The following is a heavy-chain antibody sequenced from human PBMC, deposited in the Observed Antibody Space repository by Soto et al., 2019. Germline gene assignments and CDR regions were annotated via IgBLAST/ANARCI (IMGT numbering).Heavy chain of an antibody. CDR2: ISDSGST. CDR1: GFTFSNHA. V-gene: IGHV3-23*01. D-gene: IGHD2-2*01. CDR3: ARDPGGHYCTSTSCLYFFYH. Sequence: EVQLLESGGALVQPGGSLRLSCAASGFTFSNHAMNWVRQAPGKGLEWVSTISDSGSTYYADSVKGRFTISRDNSKNTLYLQMSSLRAEDTAVYYCARDPGGHYCTSTSCLYFFYHWGQGTLVIVSS. J-gene: IGHJ4*02.